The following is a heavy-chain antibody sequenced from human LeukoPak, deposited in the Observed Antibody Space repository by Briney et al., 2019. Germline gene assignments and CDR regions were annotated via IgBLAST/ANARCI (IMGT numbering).Heavy chain of an antibody. CDR3: ARGEAYSSGPIDY. J-gene: IGHJ4*02. V-gene: IGHV3-30*04. CDR1: GFTFSSYA. CDR2: ISYDGSNK. Sequence: GGSLRLSCAASGFTFSSYAMHWVRQAPGKGLEWVAVISYDGSNKYYADSVKGRFTISRDNAKNSLYLQMNSLRAEDTAVYYCARGEAYSSGPIDYWGQGTLVTVSS. D-gene: IGHD6-19*01.